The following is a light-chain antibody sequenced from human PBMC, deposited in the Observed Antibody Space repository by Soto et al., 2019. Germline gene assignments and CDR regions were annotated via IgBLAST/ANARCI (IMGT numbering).Light chain of an antibody. J-gene: IGLJ2*01. Sequence: QSALTQPPSASGSPGQSVTISCTGPSDDIGAHNFVCWYQQHPGKAPKLIIYEVTKPPSGVPDRFSGSKSGNTASLTVSGLQAEDEADYFCSAYSGNSKIIFGGGTKLTVL. CDR2: EVT. V-gene: IGLV2-8*01. CDR3: SAYSGNSKII. CDR1: SDDIGAHNF.